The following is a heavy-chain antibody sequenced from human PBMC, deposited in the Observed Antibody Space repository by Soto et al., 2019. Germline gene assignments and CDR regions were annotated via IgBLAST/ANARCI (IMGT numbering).Heavy chain of an antibody. V-gene: IGHV1-69*01. Sequence: QVQLVQSGAEVKKPGSSVKVSCKASGGTLRTFPISWVRQAPGQGLEWMGGIIPIRRTPNYAQKFQGRLTINADESTSTAYMELSSLTSEDTAMYYCARDRSSENFRFSWIDVFDMWGRGTMVTVSS. J-gene: IGHJ3*02. CDR3: ARDRSSENFRFSWIDVFDM. CDR2: IIPIRRTP. D-gene: IGHD3-22*01. CDR1: GGTLRTFP.